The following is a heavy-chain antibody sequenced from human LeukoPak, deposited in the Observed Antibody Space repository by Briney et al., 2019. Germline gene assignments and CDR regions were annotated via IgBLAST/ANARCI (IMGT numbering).Heavy chain of an antibody. D-gene: IGHD3-9*01. J-gene: IGHJ6*03. CDR1: GYTFTSYD. CDR3: ARGLMVSGLRYFDWLFHRPHYYYYYMDV. CDR2: MNPNSGNT. Sequence: GASVKVSCKASGYTFTSYDINWVRQATGQGLEWMGWMNPNSGNTGYAQKFQGRVTMTRNTSISTAYMELSSLRSEDTAVYYCARGLMVSGLRYFDWLFHRPHYYYYYMDVWGKGTTVTISS. V-gene: IGHV1-8*01.